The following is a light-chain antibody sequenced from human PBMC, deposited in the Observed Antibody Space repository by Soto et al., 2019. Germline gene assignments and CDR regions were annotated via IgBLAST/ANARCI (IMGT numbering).Light chain of an antibody. J-gene: IGLJ1*01. CDR1: SSDVGIYNY. CDR3: SSYTTSSTRV. V-gene: IGLV2-14*01. Sequence: QSVLTQPASVSGSPGQSIAISCTGCSSDVGIYNYVSWYQQHPGKGPKLIIYEVTNRPSGVSNRFSGSKSGNTAALTISGLQAEDEADYYCSSYTTSSTRVFGTGTKVTVL. CDR2: EVT.